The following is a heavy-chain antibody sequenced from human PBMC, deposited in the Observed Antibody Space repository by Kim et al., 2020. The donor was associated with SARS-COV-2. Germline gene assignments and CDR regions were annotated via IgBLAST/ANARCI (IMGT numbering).Heavy chain of an antibody. D-gene: IGHD6-19*01. Sequence: SETLSLTCTVSGGSISSYYWSWIRQPPGKGLEWIGYIYYSGSTNYNPSLKSRVTISVDTSKNQFSLKLSSVTAADTAVYYCARVPYSSGWYMVGFAFDIWGQGTMVTVSS. CDR1: GGSISSYY. CDR3: ARVPYSSGWYMVGFAFDI. CDR2: IYYSGST. J-gene: IGHJ3*02. V-gene: IGHV4-59*01.